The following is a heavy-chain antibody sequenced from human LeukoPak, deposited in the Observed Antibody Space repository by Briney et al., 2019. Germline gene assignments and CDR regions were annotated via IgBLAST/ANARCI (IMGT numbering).Heavy chain of an antibody. J-gene: IGHJ5*02. Sequence: GGSLRLSCAASGFTYSSYWMHWVRQAPGKGLVWVSRIKNDGSGATYADSVKGRFTISIDNAKNTRYLQMNSLRAEDTAVYYCASTSGTYRFDPWGQGTLVTVSS. CDR3: ASTSGTYRFDP. CDR2: IKNDGSGA. D-gene: IGHD1-26*01. V-gene: IGHV3-74*01. CDR1: GFTYSSYW.